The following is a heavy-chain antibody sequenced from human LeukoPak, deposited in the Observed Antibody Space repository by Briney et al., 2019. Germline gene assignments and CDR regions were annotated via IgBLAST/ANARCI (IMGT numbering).Heavy chain of an antibody. CDR2: INPNSGGT. D-gene: IGHD6-19*01. V-gene: IGHV1-2*02. Sequence: ASVKVSCKASGYTFTGYYMHWVRQAPGQGLEWMGWINPNSGGTNYAQKFQGRVTMTRDTSISTAYMELSRLRSDDTAVYYCARCFSIAVAGTTVDWGQGTLVTVSS. CDR1: GYTFTGYY. CDR3: ARCFSIAVAGTTVD. J-gene: IGHJ4*02.